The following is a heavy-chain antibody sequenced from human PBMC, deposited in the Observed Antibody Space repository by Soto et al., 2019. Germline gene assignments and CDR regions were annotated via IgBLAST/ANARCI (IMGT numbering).Heavy chain of an antibody. J-gene: IGHJ5*02. CDR3: AFAQGNWFAP. CDR2: MNPNSGNT. V-gene: IGHV1-8*01. Sequence: ASVKVSCKASGYTLTSYDINWVRQATGQGLEWMGWMNPNSGNTGYAQKFQGRVTMTRNTSISTAYMEMKSLRSEDTAMYFCAFAQGNWFAPWGKGTLVTVSS. CDR1: GYTLTSYD.